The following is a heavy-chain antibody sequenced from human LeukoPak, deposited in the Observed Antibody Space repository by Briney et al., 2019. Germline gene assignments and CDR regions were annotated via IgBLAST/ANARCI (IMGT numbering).Heavy chain of an antibody. CDR1: GFTFSTYG. CDR2: IWYDGSNK. V-gene: IGHV3-33*01. D-gene: IGHD3-22*01. CDR3: ARDRGYYDSSGYLD. Sequence: GGSLRLSCAASGFTFSTYGMNWVRQAPGKGLEWVAVIWYDGSNKYYADSVKGRFTISRDNSKNTLYLQMNSLRAEDTAVYYCARDRGYYDSSGYLDWGQGTLVTVSS. J-gene: IGHJ4*02.